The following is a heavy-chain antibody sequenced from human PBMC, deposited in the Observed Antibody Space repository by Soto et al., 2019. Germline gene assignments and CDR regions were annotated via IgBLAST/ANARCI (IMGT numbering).Heavy chain of an antibody. CDR3: ARDYIAARESYYYYGMDV. CDR1: GYTFTSYG. D-gene: IGHD6-6*01. CDR2: ISAYNGNT. J-gene: IGHJ6*02. Sequence: ASVQVSCKASGYTFTSYGISWVRQAPGQGLEWMGWISAYNGNTNYAQKLQGRVTMTTDTSTSTAYMELRSLRSDDTAVYYCARDYIAARESYYYYGMDVWGQGTTVTVSS. V-gene: IGHV1-18*01.